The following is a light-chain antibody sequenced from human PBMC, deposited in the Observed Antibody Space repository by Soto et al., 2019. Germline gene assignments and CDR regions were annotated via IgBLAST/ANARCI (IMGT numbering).Light chain of an antibody. J-gene: IGLJ1*01. CDR2: EVT. V-gene: IGLV2-14*01. CDR1: SSDIGRYNF. CDR3: SSYTSVTTCVV. Sequence: QSALTQPASVSGSPGQSITISCTGTSSDIGRYNFVSWYQQHPGKAPKLLVYEVTNRPSGVSNRFSGSKSGKTASLTIFGLQTEDEADYYCSSYTSVTTCVVFGNGTKLTVL.